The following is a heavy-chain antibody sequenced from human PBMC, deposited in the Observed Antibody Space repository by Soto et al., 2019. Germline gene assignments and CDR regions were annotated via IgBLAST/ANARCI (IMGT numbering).Heavy chain of an antibody. CDR2: INPSGGST. V-gene: IGHV1-46*01. CDR1: GYTFTSYY. J-gene: IGHJ4*02. D-gene: IGHD6-6*01. CDR3: ARGALGRLIAARPRLLSYFDY. Sequence: ASVKRACKASGYTFTSYYMHLVRQAPGQGLEWMGIINPSGGSTSYAQKFQCRVTMTRDTSTSTVYMELSSLRSEDTAVYYCARGALGRLIAARPRLLSYFDYVGQGCLVTVSS.